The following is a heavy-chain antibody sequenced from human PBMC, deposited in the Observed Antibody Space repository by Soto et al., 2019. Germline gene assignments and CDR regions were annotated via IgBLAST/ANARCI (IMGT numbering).Heavy chain of an antibody. CDR1: GFTVSSNH. CDR3: ARDSGKSNYFDY. CDR2: IYTGGST. D-gene: IGHD1-26*01. Sequence: EVQLVESGGGLVQPGGSPRLSCAASGFTVSSNHISWVRQAPGKGLEWVSVIYTGGSTYYADSVKGRFTISRHNSKNTVYLQMNSLRAEDTAVYYCARDSGKSNYFDYWGQGTLVTVSS. J-gene: IGHJ4*02. V-gene: IGHV3-53*04.